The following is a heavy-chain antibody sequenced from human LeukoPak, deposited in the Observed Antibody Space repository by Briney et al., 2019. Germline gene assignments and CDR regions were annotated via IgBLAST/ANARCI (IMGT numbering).Heavy chain of an antibody. CDR3: AKAIVMVISSNAFDI. J-gene: IGHJ3*02. CDR2: ISGSGTNT. D-gene: IGHD3-22*01. Sequence: GGSLRLSCAASGFTLRNYAMTWVRQAPGKGLEWVSGISGSGTNTYYADSVKGRFTISRDNAKNTLYLRMNSLRAEDTAVYYCAKAIVMVISSNAFDIWGQGTMVTVSS. CDR1: GFTLRNYA. V-gene: IGHV3-23*01.